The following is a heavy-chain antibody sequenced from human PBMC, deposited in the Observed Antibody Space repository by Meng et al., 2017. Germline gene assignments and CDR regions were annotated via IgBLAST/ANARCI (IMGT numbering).Heavy chain of an antibody. CDR2: IYYSGST. J-gene: IGHJ4*02. CDR3: ARDPISERPDY. V-gene: IGHV4-39*07. Sequence: SETLSLTCTVSGGSISSSTYYWGWIRQPPGKGLEWIGSIYYSGSTYYNPSRKSRVTVSVDTSKNQFSMKLDYVTAADTAVYYCARDPISERPDYWGQGALVTVSS. D-gene: IGHD1-1*01. CDR1: GGSISSSTYY.